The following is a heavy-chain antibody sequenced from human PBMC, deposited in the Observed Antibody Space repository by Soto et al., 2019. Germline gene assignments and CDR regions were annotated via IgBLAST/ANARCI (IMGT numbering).Heavy chain of an antibody. D-gene: IGHD3-9*01. Sequence: EVQLVESGGGLVQPGGSLRLSCVASGFSFSNNWMHWVRHAPGKGPVWVSRISADGSSTHYADFVKGRFTISRDNAKNTLSAQKTTLSVENAAVYYCARFDISAPPPIWGQGTMVTVSS. V-gene: IGHV3-74*01. CDR1: GFSFSNNW. J-gene: IGHJ3*02. CDR2: ISADGSST. CDR3: ARFDISAPPPI.